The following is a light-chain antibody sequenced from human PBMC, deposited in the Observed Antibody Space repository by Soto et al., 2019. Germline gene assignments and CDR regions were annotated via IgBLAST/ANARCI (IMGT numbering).Light chain of an antibody. CDR2: YDS. CDR1: NIGSKS. Sequence: SYELTQTPSVSVAPGKTARITCGGNNIGSKSVHWYQQKPGQAPVLVIYYDSDRPSGIPERFSGSNSGNTATLTISRVEAGDEADYYCQVWDISSAHYVFGTGTKVTVL. J-gene: IGLJ1*01. CDR3: QVWDISSAHYV. V-gene: IGLV3-21*04.